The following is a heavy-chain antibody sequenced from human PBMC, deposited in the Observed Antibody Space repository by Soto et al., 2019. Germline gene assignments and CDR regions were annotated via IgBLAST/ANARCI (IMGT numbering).Heavy chain of an antibody. CDR2: IDPSDSYT. D-gene: IGHD1-26*01. Sequence: ESLKISCKGSGYYYPDYWITWVRQMPGKGLEWMGRIDPSDSYTKYSPSFQGHVTISADKSINTAYLQWSSLKASDTAMYYCTPSLLVGDLSWAPGPLVPVSS. J-gene: IGHJ5*02. V-gene: IGHV5-10-1*01. CDR3: TPSLLVGDLS. CDR1: GYYYPDYW.